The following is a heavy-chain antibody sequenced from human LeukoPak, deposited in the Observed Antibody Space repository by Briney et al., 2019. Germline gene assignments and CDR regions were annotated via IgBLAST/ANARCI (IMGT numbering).Heavy chain of an antibody. V-gene: IGHV3-53*01. CDR2: IYSGGST. J-gene: IGHJ5*02. Sequence: GGSLRLSCAASGFTFSSNYMSWVRQAPGKGLEWVSVIYSGGSTYYSDSVKGRFTISTDNSKNTLYLQMNSLRAEDTAVYYCARDYYYDSSGPTWGQGTLVTVSS. CDR1: GFTFSSNY. CDR3: ARDYYYDSSGPT. D-gene: IGHD3-22*01.